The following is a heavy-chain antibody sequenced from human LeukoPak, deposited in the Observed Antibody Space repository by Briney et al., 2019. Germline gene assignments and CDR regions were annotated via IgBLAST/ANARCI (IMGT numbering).Heavy chain of an antibody. J-gene: IGHJ4*02. D-gene: IGHD4-17*01. Sequence: GASVKVSCKASNYNFSDYTINWVRQAPGQGLEWMGWISPKNGDTNPAQRFQGRVTMTTETSTTTAYMDLRNLTSDDTAVYFCAIGPLYGDYYRDFRGQGTLVTVSS. CDR2: ISPKNGDT. CDR1: NYNFSDYT. V-gene: IGHV1-18*01. CDR3: AIGPLYGDYYRDF.